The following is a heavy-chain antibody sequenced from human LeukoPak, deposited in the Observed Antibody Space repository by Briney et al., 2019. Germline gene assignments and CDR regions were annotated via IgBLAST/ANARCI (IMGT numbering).Heavy chain of an antibody. CDR1: GYTFSSYG. D-gene: IGHD3-22*01. CDR3: AREAYDSSGYYHY. J-gene: IGHJ4*02. V-gene: IGHV1-18*01. CDR2: ISAYNRNT. Sequence: ASVKVSCTASGYTFSSYGISWVRQGPGQGNEWMGWISAYNRNTNSAQNLQGRVTMTTDTSTSTAYMEVRSLRSDDTAVYYCAREAYDSSGYYHYWGQGTLVTVSS.